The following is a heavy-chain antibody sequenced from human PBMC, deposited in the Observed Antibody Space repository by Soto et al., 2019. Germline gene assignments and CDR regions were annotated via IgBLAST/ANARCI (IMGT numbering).Heavy chain of an antibody. V-gene: IGHV4-31*03. Sequence: SEALSLTCTVSGGSISTGDNFLCCIRQDPGKGLEWIGYIYYSGSTYYNPSLKSRVTISVDTSKNQFSLKLSSVTAADTAVYYFACAHYYYDSGGYFHSWGQAPLVT. CDR3: ACAHYYYDSGGYFHS. CDR1: GGSISTGDNF. J-gene: IGHJ4*02. CDR2: IYYSGST. D-gene: IGHD3-22*01.